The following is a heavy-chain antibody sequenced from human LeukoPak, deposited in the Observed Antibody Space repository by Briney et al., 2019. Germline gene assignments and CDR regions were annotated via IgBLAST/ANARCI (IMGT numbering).Heavy chain of an antibody. D-gene: IGHD6-19*01. J-gene: IGHJ4*02. CDR2: IYYRGST. CDR3: VNSSPGGGWLVSGNFDY. Sequence: SETLSLTCTVSGGSISSNNYYWGWIRQPPGKGLEWIGSIYYRGSTYYNPSLKSRVTISVDTSKNQFSLKLSSVTAADTAVYYCVNSSPGGGWLVSGNFDYWGQGTLVTVSS. CDR1: GGSISSNNYY. V-gene: IGHV4-39*01.